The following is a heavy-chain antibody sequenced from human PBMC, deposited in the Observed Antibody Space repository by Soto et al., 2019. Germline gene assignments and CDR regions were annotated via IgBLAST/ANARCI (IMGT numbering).Heavy chain of an antibody. CDR2: ISWNSGSI. CDR1: GFTFDDYA. V-gene: IGHV3-9*01. Sequence: GGSLRLSCAASGFTFDDYAMHWVRQAPGKGLEWVSGISWNSGSIGYADSVKGRFTISRDNAKNSLYLQMNSLRAEDTALYYCAKDIRGGSSSASYYYYYYMDVWGKGTTVTVSS. J-gene: IGHJ6*03. D-gene: IGHD6-6*01. CDR3: AKDIRGGSSSASYYYYYYMDV.